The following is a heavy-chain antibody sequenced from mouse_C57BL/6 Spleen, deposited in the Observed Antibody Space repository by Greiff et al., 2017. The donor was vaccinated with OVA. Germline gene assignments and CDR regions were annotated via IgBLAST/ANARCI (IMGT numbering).Heavy chain of an antibody. CDR2: IDPENGDT. V-gene: IGHV14-4*01. CDR3: INWDGTY. J-gene: IGHJ3*01. D-gene: IGHD4-1*01. Sequence: VQLQQSGAELVRPGASVKLSCTASGFNIKDDYMHWVKQRPEQGLEWIGWIDPENGDTEYASKFQGKATITADTSSNTAYLQLSSLTSEDTAVYYCINWDGTYWGQGTLVTVSA. CDR1: GFNIKDDY.